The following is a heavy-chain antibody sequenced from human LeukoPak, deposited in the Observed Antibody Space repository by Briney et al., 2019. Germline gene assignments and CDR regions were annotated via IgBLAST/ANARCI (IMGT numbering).Heavy chain of an antibody. V-gene: IGHV1-46*01. J-gene: IGHJ3*02. CDR2: INPSGGST. Sequence: ASVTVSFKASVGTFSSYAISWVRQAPGQGLEWMGIINPSGGSTSYAQKFQGRVTMTRDTSTSTVYMELSSLRSEDTAVYYCARPRYSYGPDAFDIWGQGTMVTVSS. CDR1: VGTFSSYA. CDR3: ARPRYSYGPDAFDI. D-gene: IGHD5-18*01.